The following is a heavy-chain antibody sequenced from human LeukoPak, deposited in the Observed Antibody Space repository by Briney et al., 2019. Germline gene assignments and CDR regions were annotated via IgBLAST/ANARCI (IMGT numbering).Heavy chain of an antibody. CDR2: INTDGSST. CDR1: GFTFSSYW. CDR3: ATFPTITVIVGGVFDY. D-gene: IGHD3-22*01. J-gene: IGHJ4*02. Sequence: GGSLRLSCAASGFTFSSYWMHWVRQAPGKGLVWVSHINTDGSSTSYADSVKGRFTISRDIAKNTLYLQMNSLRVEDTAVYYCATFPTITVIVGGVFDYWGQGTLVTVSS. V-gene: IGHV3-74*01.